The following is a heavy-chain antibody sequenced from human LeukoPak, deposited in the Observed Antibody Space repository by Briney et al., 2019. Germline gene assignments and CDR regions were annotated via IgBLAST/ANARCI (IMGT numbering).Heavy chain of an antibody. Sequence: SETLSLTCAVYGGSFSGYYWSWIRQPPGKGLEWIGEINHSGSTNYNPSLKSRVTISVDTSKNQFSLKLSSVTAADTAVYYCARRISSTWGYWGQGTLVTVSS. CDR1: GGSFSGYY. J-gene: IGHJ4*02. CDR3: ARRISSTWGY. D-gene: IGHD6-13*01. V-gene: IGHV4-34*01. CDR2: INHSGST.